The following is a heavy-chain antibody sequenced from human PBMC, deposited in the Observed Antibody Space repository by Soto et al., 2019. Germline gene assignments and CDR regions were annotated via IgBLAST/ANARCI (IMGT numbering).Heavy chain of an antibody. CDR2: INHSGST. D-gene: IGHD3-22*01. CDR1: GSSFSGHY. CDR3: ARGIAMKVGVRDDAPDKYFFDA. Sequence: PXEALSPTCPVDGSSFSGHYWSWIRPTPGRGLDWIGEINHSGSTNQNPSLKSRVTILVDTSKNQFSLKLRSVTAAETAVYYCARGIAMKVGVRDDAPDKYFFDAWGLGNLVTVSS. V-gene: IGHV4-34*01. J-gene: IGHJ4*02.